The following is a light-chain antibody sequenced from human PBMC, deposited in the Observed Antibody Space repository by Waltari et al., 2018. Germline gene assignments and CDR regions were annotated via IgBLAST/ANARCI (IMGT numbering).Light chain of an antibody. Sequence: IVLTQSPGTLSLSLGERATLFCRASQSVTSWYLACFQQKPGQAPRLLFHAATNRATVIPDGFRGSGFRTDFTLTISRLEPEDFAVYYCQQYGSSPYTFGQGTKLEIK. CDR3: QQYGSSPYT. CDR1: QSVTSWY. V-gene: IGKV3-20*01. J-gene: IGKJ2*01. CDR2: AAT.